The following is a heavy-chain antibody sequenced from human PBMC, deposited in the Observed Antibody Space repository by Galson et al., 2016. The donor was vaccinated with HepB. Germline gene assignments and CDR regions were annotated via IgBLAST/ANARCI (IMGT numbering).Heavy chain of an antibody. CDR3: ARTRGGYSDWYFDL. CDR2: ISSSGSSI. V-gene: IGHV3-21*06. Sequence: SLRLSCADSGSTFSSYSMTWVRQAPGKGLEWVSSISSSGSSIFYADSVKGRFTISRDNTKNSVYLQMNTLRAEGTAVFYCARTRGGYSDWYFDLWGRGTLVTVSS. CDR1: GSTFSSYS. D-gene: IGHD3-22*01. J-gene: IGHJ2*01.